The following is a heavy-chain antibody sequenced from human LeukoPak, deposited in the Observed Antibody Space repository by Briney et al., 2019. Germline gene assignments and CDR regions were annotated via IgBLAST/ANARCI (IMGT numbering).Heavy chain of an antibody. D-gene: IGHD1-26*01. CDR1: GFTFSSYG. CDR3: AKGRIVGALNFDY. Sequence: PGGSLRLSCAASGFTFSSYGMHWVRQAPGKGLEWVAVISCDGSNKYYADSVKGRFTISRDNSKNTLYLQMNSLRAEDTAVYYCAKGRIVGALNFDYWGQGTLVTVSS. J-gene: IGHJ4*02. V-gene: IGHV3-30*18. CDR2: ISCDGSNK.